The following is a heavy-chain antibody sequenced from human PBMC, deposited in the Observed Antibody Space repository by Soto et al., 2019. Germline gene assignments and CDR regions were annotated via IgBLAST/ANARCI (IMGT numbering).Heavy chain of an antibody. CDR1: GFTFSSYA. J-gene: IGHJ6*02. CDR3: ARDRDISYYGMDV. CDR2: ISYDGSNK. V-gene: IGHV3-30-3*01. Sequence: QVQLVESGGGVVQPGRSLRLSCAASGFTFSSYAVHWVRQAPGKGLEWVAVISYDGSNKYYADSVKGRFTISRDNSKNTLYLQMNSLRAEDTAVYYCARDRDISYYGMDVWGQGTTVTVSS. D-gene: IGHD5-12*01.